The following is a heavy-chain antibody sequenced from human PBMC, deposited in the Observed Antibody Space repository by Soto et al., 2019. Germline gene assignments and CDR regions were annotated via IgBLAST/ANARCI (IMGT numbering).Heavy chain of an antibody. V-gene: IGHV4-59*01. CDR1: GGPISSYY. J-gene: IGHJ5*02. Sequence: SETLSLTCTVSGGPISSYYWSWIRQPPGKGLEWIGYIYYSGSTNYNPSLKSRVTISVDTSKNQFSLKLSSVTAADTAVYYCARGGSSSSSPYDWFDPWGQGTLVTVPS. CDR3: ARGGSSSSSPYDWFDP. CDR2: IYYSGST. D-gene: IGHD6-6*01.